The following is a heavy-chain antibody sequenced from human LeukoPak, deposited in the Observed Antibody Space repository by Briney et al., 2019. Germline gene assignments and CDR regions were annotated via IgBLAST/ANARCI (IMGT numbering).Heavy chain of an antibody. V-gene: IGHV3-53*01. CDR2: IYSGGST. J-gene: IGHJ4*02. CDR3: ARATCGSCPFDF. D-gene: IGHD5-12*01. Sequence: GGSLRLSCAASGLTVSSNYMSWVRQAPGKGLEWVAVIYSGGSTYYADSVKGRFTISRDKSKNTVYLQMNSLRAEDTAVYYCARATCGSCPFDFWGQGTLVTVSS. CDR1: GLTVSSNY.